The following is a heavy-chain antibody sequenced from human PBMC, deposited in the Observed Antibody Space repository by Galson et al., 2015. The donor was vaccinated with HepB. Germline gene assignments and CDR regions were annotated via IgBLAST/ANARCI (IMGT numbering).Heavy chain of an antibody. Sequence: SLRLSCAASGFTSSIYWMTWVRQAPGKGLEWVANIKPDGTEKNYVDSVKGRFTISRDNTKNSLFLQMNSLRGEDTAVYYCARGAVTFDSWGQGTLVTVSS. J-gene: IGHJ4*02. D-gene: IGHD2-21*02. CDR3: ARGAVTFDS. CDR2: IKPDGTEK. CDR1: GFTSSIYW. V-gene: IGHV3-7*03.